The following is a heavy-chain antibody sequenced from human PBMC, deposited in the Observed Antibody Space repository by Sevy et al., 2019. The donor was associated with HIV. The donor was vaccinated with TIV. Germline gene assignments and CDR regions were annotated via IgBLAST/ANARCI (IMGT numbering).Heavy chain of an antibody. CDR2: IRSKAYGGTT. CDR1: GFTFGDYA. J-gene: IGHJ4*02. Sequence: GGSLRLSCTASGFTFGDYAMSWFRQAPGKGLEWVGFIRSKAYGGTTEYAASVKGRFTISKDDSKSIAYLQMKSLKTEDTAVYYCTRDQGRSGWYKPGSYWGQGTLVTVSS. CDR3: TRDQGRSGWYKPGSY. V-gene: IGHV3-49*03. D-gene: IGHD6-19*01.